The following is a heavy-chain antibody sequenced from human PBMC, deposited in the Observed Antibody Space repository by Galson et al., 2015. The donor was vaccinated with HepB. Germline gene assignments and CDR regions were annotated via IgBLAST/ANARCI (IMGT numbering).Heavy chain of an antibody. CDR1: GYTFTSYD. CDR3: ARAAKWHYDFWSGYLSGSWFDP. D-gene: IGHD3-3*01. CDR2: MNPNSGKT. V-gene: IGHV1-8*01. Sequence: SVKVSCKASGYTFTSYDINWVRQATGQGLEWMGWMNPNSGKTGYAQKFQGRVTMTGDTSIGTAYMELSSLRPEDTAVYYGARAAKWHYDFWSGYLSGSWFDPWGQGTLVTVSS. J-gene: IGHJ5*02.